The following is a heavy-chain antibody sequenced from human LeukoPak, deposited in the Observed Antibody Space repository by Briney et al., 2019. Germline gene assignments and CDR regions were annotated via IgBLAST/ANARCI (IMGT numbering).Heavy chain of an antibody. CDR3: ARVGTGSWYFDL. V-gene: IGHV3-74*01. D-gene: IGHD3-10*01. CDR2: INPDGGRI. Sequence: GSLRLSCAASGFTFSSYWMSWVRQAPGKGLVWVSRINPDGGRISYADSVQGRFTISRDNAKNTVYLQMNSLRAEDTAVYYCARVGTGSWYFDLWGRGTLVTFSA. CDR1: GFTFSSYW. J-gene: IGHJ2*01.